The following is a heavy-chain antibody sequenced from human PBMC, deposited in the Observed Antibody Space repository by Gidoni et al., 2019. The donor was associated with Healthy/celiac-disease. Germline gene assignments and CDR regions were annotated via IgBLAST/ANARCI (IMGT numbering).Heavy chain of an antibody. Sequence: EVQLLESGGGLVQPGGSLRLSCAASGFTFRSYAMSWVRQAPGKGLEWVSAISGSGGSTYYADSVKGRFTISRDNSKNTLYLQMNSLRAEDTAVYYCAKTLGILYYYGMDVWGQGTTVTVSS. D-gene: IGHD7-27*01. J-gene: IGHJ6*02. CDR2: ISGSGGST. CDR1: GFTFRSYA. V-gene: IGHV3-23*01. CDR3: AKTLGILYYYGMDV.